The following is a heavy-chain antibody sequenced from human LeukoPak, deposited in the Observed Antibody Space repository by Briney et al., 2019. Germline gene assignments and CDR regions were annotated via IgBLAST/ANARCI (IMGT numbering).Heavy chain of an antibody. J-gene: IGHJ4*02. CDR2: ISYDGSNK. CDR3: ARDKGTSYPSSFDY. CDR1: GFTFSSYG. D-gene: IGHD6-6*01. Sequence: GGSLRLSCAASGFTFSSYGMHWVRQAPGKGLEWVAVISYDGSNKYYADSVKGRFTISRDNSKNTLYLQMNSLRAEDTAVYYCARDKGTSYPSSFDYWGQGTLVTVSS. V-gene: IGHV3-30*03.